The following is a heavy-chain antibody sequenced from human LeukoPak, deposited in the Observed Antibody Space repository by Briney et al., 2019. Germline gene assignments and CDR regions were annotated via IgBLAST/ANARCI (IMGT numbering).Heavy chain of an antibody. D-gene: IGHD6-13*01. Sequence: SETLSLTCAVYGGSFSGYYWSWIRQPPGKGLEWIGEINHSGSTNYNPSLKSRVTISVDTSKNQFSLKLSSVTAADTAVYYCGSSWAYWGQGTLVTVS. CDR2: INHSGST. CDR3: GSSWAY. V-gene: IGHV4-34*01. J-gene: IGHJ4*02. CDR1: GGSFSGYY.